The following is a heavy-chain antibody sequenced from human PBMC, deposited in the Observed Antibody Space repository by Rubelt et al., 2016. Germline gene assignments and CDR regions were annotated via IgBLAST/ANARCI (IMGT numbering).Heavy chain of an antibody. J-gene: IGHJ5*02. CDR1: GYTFSDNY. CDR2: INPNTGST. CDR3: AVEIAPASLVA. D-gene: IGHD2-2*01. Sequence: QVQVVQSGAEVKKPGASVRVSCKTSGYTFSDNYIHWVRQAPGQGLEWMGRINPNTGSTSFAPKFQGRVTMTRDTSVRTAYMELSRLESNDTAVYFCAVEIAPASLVAWGQGTLVTVSS. V-gene: IGHV1-2*06.